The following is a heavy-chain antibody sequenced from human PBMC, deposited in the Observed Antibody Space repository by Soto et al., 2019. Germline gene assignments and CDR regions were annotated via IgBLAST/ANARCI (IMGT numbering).Heavy chain of an antibody. V-gene: IGHV4-31*03. CDR1: GGSISSGGYY. CDR3: ARDLGVDYYSSGSHTYYYYGMDV. D-gene: IGHD3-10*01. CDR2: IYYSGST. Sequence: QVQLQESGPGLVKPSQTLSLTCTVSGGSISSGGYYWSWIRQHPGKGLEWIGYIYYSGSTYYNPSLKSRVTISVDTSKNQFSLKLSSVTAADTAVYYCARDLGVDYYSSGSHTYYYYGMDVWGQGTTVTVSS. J-gene: IGHJ6*02.